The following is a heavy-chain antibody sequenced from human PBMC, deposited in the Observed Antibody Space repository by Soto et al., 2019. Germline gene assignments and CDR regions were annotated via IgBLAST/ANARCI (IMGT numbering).Heavy chain of an antibody. CDR2: INHSGSI. J-gene: IGHJ6*02. CDR3: ARGVYCSSTTCYWGMDV. D-gene: IGHD2-2*01. Sequence: LETLSPTCAVYGGSFSGYYWSWIRQPPGKGLEWIGEINHSGSINYNPSLKSRVTISADTSKNQFSLKLSSVTAADTAVYYCARGVYCSSTTCYWGMDVWGQGTTVTVSS. V-gene: IGHV4-34*01. CDR1: GGSFSGYY.